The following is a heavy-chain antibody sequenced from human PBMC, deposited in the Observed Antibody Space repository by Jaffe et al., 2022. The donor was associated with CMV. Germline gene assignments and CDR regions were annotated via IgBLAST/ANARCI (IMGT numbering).Heavy chain of an antibody. V-gene: IGHV1-69*01. CDR1: GGTFSSYA. CDR2: IIPIFGTA. CDR3: ARDGLGRDSSGMVAFDI. D-gene: IGHD3-22*01. J-gene: IGHJ3*02. Sequence: QVQLVQSGAEVKKPGSSVKVSCKASGGTFSSYAISWVRQAPGQGLEWMGGIIPIFGTANYAQKFQGRVTITADESTSTAYMELSSLRSEDTAVYYCARDGLGRDSSGMVAFDIWGQGTMVTVSS.